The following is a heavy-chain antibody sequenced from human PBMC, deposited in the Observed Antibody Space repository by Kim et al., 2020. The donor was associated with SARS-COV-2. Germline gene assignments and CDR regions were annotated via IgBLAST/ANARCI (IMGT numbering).Heavy chain of an antibody. V-gene: IGHV3-11*01. J-gene: IGHJ6*02. CDR2: ISNSGNPT. CDR3: VRGLRTFDWSYYGMDV. D-gene: IGHD3-9*01. CDR1: GFTLRDHY. Sequence: GGSLRLSCAASGFTLRDHYMSWIRQAPGKGLEWVSYISNSGNPTYYADSVKGRFTISRDNARNSLYLQMNSLRAEDTALYYCVRGLRTFDWSYYGMDVWGQGTMVTVSS.